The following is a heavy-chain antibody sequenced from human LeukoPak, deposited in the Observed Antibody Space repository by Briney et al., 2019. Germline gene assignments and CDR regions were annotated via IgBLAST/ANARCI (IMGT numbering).Heavy chain of an antibody. CDR3: ARAFKFYGSGSYPNYFDY. J-gene: IGHJ4*02. CDR1: GFTFSSYG. V-gene: IGHV3-33*01. D-gene: IGHD3-10*01. Sequence: PGGSLRLSCAASGFTFSSYGMHWVRQAPGKGLEWVAVIWYDGSNKYYADSVKGRFTISRDNSKNTLYLQMNSLRAEDTAVYYCARAFKFYGSGSYPNYFDYWGQGTLVTVSS. CDR2: IWYDGSNK.